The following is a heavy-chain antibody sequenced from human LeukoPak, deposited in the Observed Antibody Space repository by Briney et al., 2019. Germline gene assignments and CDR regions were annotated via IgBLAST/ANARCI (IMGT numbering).Heavy chain of an antibody. CDR1: GGTFSSYA. J-gene: IGHJ4*02. CDR3: ARGPPMADMPRYFDC. V-gene: IGHV1-69*13. Sequence: GASVKVSCKASGGTFSSYAISWVRQAPGQGLEWMGGIIPIFGTANYAQKFQGRVTITADESTSTAYMELSSLRSEDTAVYYCARGPPMADMPRYFDCWGQGTLVTVSS. CDR2: IIPIFGTA. D-gene: IGHD2-2*01.